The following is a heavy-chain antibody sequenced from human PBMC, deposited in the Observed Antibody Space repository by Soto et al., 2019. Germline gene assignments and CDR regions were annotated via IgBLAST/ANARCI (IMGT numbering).Heavy chain of an antibody. V-gene: IGHV3-23*01. CDR3: AKDLDILTGYAPDY. CDR2: ISGSGGST. Sequence: VSLRLSCAASGFTFSSYAMSWVRQAPGKGLEWVSSISGSGGSTYYADSVKGRFTISRDNSKNTLYLQMNSLRAEDTAVYYCAKDLDILTGYAPDYWGQGTLVTVSS. D-gene: IGHD3-9*01. CDR1: GFTFSSYA. J-gene: IGHJ4*02.